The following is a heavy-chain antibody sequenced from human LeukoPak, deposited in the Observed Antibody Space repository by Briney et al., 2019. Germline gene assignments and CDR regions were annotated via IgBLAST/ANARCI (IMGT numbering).Heavy chain of an antibody. CDR2: ISSSSSTI. Sequence: PGGSLRLSCAASGFTFRSYSMNWVRQALGKGREWVSYISSSSSTIYYADSVKGRFTISRDNAKNSLYLQMNSLRDEDTAVYYCAGSLQLWYSSSWYWFDPWGQGTLVTVSS. V-gene: IGHV3-48*02. CDR3: AGSLQLWYSSSWYWFDP. CDR1: GFTFRSYS. D-gene: IGHD6-13*01. J-gene: IGHJ5*02.